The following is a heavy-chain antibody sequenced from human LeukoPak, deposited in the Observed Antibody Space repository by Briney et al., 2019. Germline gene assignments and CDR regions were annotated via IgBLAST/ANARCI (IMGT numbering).Heavy chain of an antibody. CDR3: AREYYDFWSGYSSFDY. CDR2: IKQDGSEK. V-gene: IGHV3-7*01. Sequence: GGSLRLSCAASGFTFSSYWMSWVRQAPGKGLEWVANIKQDGSEKYYVDSVKGRFTISRDNAKNSLYLQMNSLRAEDTAVYYCAREYYDFWSGYSSFDYWGQGTLVTVSS. CDR1: GFTFSSYW. D-gene: IGHD3-3*01. J-gene: IGHJ4*02.